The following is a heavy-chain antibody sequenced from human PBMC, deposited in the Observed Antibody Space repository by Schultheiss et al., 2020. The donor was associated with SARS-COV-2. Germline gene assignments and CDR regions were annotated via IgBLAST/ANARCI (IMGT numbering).Heavy chain of an antibody. J-gene: IGHJ4*02. CDR2: IYYSGST. Sequence: SETLSLTCAVYGGSFSGYYWSWIRQPPGKGLEWIGYIYYSGSTNYNPSLKSRVTISVDTSKNQFSLKLSSVTAADTAVYYCARVRNQYYYDSSGYPFDYWGQGTLVTVSS. D-gene: IGHD3-22*01. CDR3: ARVRNQYYYDSSGYPFDY. V-gene: IGHV4-34*01. CDR1: GGSFSGYY.